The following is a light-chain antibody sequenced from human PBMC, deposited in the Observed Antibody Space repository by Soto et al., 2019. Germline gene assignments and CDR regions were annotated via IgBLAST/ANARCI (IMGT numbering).Light chain of an antibody. CDR2: LEDTGIY. CDR1: RGHSSYI. J-gene: IGLJ2*01. CDR3: ETWDRNTVV. Sequence: QSVLTQSSSASASLGSSVKLTCTLSRGHSSYIIAWHQQQPGKAPRYLMKLEDTGIYNKGSGVPDRFSGSSSGADRYLTISNIQFEDEDDYSRETWDRNTVVFGGGTKVTVL. V-gene: IGLV4-60*02.